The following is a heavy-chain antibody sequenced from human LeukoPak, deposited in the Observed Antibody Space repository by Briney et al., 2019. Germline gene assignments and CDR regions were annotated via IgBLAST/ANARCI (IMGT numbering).Heavy chain of an antibody. CDR3: ARAGLAYDFWSGYFGPPDFDY. CDR2: INPSGGST. D-gene: IGHD3-3*01. Sequence: GASVKVSCKASGYTFTSYYMHWVRQAPGQGLEWMGIINPSGGSTSYAQKFQGRVTMTRDTSTSTVYMELSSLRSDDTAVYYCARAGLAYDFWSGYFGPPDFDYWGQGTLVTVSS. CDR1: GYTFTSYY. J-gene: IGHJ4*02. V-gene: IGHV1-46*01.